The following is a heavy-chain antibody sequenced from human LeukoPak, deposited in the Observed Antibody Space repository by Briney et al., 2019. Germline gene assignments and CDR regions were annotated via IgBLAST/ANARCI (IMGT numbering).Heavy chain of an antibody. D-gene: IGHD3-9*01. V-gene: IGHV1-18*04. J-gene: IGHJ4*02. CDR2: ISTHNGNT. CDR1: GYTFTGYY. CDR3: ARDPYHEILPGYGSAMGF. Sequence: ASVKVSCKASGYTFTGYYMHWVRQAPGQGLEWMGWISTHNGNTDYAQKFQDRVTMTTDASTSTAYMELRSLRSDDTAVYYCARDPYHEILPGYGSAMGFWGQGTLVTVSS.